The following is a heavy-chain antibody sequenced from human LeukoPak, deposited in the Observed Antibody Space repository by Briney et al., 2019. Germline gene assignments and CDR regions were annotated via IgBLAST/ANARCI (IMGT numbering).Heavy chain of an antibody. Sequence: ASVKVSCKASGYTFTGYYMHWVRQAPAQGLEWMGWINPNSGGTNYAQKFQGRVTMTRDTSISTAYMELSRLRSDDTAVYYCARRMNSGYDWHYWGQGTLVTVSS. V-gene: IGHV1-2*02. CDR1: GYTFTGYY. CDR3: ARRMNSGYDWHY. D-gene: IGHD5-12*01. J-gene: IGHJ4*02. CDR2: INPNSGGT.